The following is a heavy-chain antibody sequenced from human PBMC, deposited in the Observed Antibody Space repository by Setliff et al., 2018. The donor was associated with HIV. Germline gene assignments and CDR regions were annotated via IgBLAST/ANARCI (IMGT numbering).Heavy chain of an antibody. V-gene: IGHV3-30*02. CDR2: IRYDGSNE. J-gene: IGHJ3*02. CDR1: GFTFSSYA. CDR3: AKDRVRDGYNPDAFDI. Sequence: PGGSLRLSCAASGFTFSSYAMTWVRQAPGKGLEWVAFIRYDGSNEYYADSVEGRFTISRDNSKNTLSLQMNSLRAEDTAVYYCAKDRVRDGYNPDAFDIWGQGTMVTVSS. D-gene: IGHD5-12*01.